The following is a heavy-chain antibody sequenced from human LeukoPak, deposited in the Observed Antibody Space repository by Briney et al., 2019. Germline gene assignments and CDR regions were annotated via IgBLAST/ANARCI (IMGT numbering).Heavy chain of an antibody. D-gene: IGHD3-3*01. CDR2: IYTSGST. CDR3: ARGPYYDFWSGSFYYFDY. Sequence: SQTLSLTCTVSGGSISSGSYYWSWIRQPAGKGLEWIVRIYTSGSTNYNPSLKSRVTISVDTSKNQFSLKLSSVTAADTAVYYCARGPYYDFWSGSFYYFDYWGQGTLVTVSS. CDR1: GGSISSGSYY. J-gene: IGHJ4*02. V-gene: IGHV4-61*02.